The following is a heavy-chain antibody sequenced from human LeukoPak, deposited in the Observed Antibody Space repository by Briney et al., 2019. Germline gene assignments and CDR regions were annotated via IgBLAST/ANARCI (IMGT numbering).Heavy chain of an antibody. CDR3: AGGGYCSRSNCFAPLLDY. V-gene: IGHV4-59*01. D-gene: IGHD2-2*01. CDR2: MQYSGAT. Sequence: SETLSLTCTVSGASISSYYWSWIRQSPGMGLEWIAYMQYSGATNYNPSLKSRVTLSVDTSKSQFSLKLNSVTAADTAVYFCAGGGYCSRSNCFAPLLDYWGQGKLVTVSS. CDR1: GASISSYY. J-gene: IGHJ4*02.